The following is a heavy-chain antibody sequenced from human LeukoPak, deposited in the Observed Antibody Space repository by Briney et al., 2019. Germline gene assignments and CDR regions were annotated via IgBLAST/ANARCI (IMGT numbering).Heavy chain of an antibody. CDR2: ISYDGSNK. CDR3: AREAPDTIFGVGRAVGFDY. D-gene: IGHD3-3*01. J-gene: IGHJ4*02. Sequence: PGGSLRLSCAASGFTFSSYAMHWVRQAPGKGLEWVAVISYDGSNKYYADSVKGRFTISRDNSKNTLYLQMNSLRAEDTAVYYCAREAPDTIFGVGRAVGFDYWGQGTLVTVSS. V-gene: IGHV3-30-3*01. CDR1: GFTFSSYA.